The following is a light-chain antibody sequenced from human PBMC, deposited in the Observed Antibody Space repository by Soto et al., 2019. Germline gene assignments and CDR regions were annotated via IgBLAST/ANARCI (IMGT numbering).Light chain of an antibody. CDR2: GNS. CDR3: QSYDSSLSGVV. J-gene: IGLJ3*02. CDR1: NSNIGAGYY. V-gene: IGLV1-40*01. Sequence: QSVLTQPPSVSGAPGQRVTISCTGSNSNIGAGYYVHWYQQLPGTAPKLLIYGNSNRPSGVPDRFSGSKSGTSASLAITGLQAEDEADYYCQSYDSSLSGVVFGGGTKLTVL.